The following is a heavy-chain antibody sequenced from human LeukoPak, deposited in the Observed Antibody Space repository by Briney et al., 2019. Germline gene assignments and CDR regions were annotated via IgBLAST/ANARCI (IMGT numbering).Heavy chain of an antibody. CDR2: ISYDGRNK. V-gene: IGHV3-30*04. D-gene: IGHD2-15*01. J-gene: IGHJ6*03. CDR1: GFTFSNYA. CDR3: AREVGYCRGGSCPIDASYYYYYMDV. Sequence: GRSLRLSCAASGFTFSNYAMQWVRQAPGKGLGWMSVISYDGRNKYFADSVKGRFTLSRDNSKNTLYLPVNNLRAEDPAVYYCAREVGYCRGGSCPIDASYYYYYMDVWGKGTTVTIPS.